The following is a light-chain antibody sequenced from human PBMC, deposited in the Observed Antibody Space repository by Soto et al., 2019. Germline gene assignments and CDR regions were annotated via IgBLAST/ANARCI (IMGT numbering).Light chain of an antibody. CDR3: CSYTNSAYV. J-gene: IGLJ1*01. CDR1: SSDVGAYNY. V-gene: IGLV2-11*01. CDR2: DVS. Sequence: QSALTQQRPVSGSPGQAVTITCTGTSSDVGAYNYVSWYQQHPAKAPNLMIYDVSKRPSGVPDRFSGSKSGNTASLTISGLQAEDEGDYYCCSYTNSAYVFGTGTKVTVL.